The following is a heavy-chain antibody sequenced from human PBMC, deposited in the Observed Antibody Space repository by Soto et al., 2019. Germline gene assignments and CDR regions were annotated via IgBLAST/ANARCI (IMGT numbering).Heavy chain of an antibody. CDR1: GFTFSSYG. Sequence: GGSLRLSCAASGFTFSSYGMHWVRQAPGKELEWVVVIWYDGSNKYYADSVKGRFTISRDNSQNTPFLQMNNLRAEDTAVYYCARGYSSSWYYFDYWGQGTLVTVSS. J-gene: IGHJ4*02. V-gene: IGHV3-33*01. CDR2: IWYDGSNK. CDR3: ARGYSSSWYYFDY. D-gene: IGHD6-13*01.